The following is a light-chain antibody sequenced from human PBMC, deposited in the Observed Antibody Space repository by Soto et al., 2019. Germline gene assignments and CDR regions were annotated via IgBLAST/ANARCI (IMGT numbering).Light chain of an antibody. Sequence: EIVLTQSPGTLSLSPGERATLSCRASQSLSKNYLAWYQHKPGQAPRLLIHDASNRATSIPDRVSGSGSATDFPLTTSSLEPDASAVSYSQQCVTAPLTFGPRTKVQI. CDR3: QQCVTAPLT. CDR2: DAS. V-gene: IGKV3-20*01. J-gene: IGKJ1*01. CDR1: QSLSKNY.